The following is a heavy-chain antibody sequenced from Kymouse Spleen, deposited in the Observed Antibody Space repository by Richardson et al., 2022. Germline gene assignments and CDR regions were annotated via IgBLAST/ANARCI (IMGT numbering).Heavy chain of an antibody. Sequence: QVQLVESGGGVVQPGRSLRLSCAASGFTFSSYGMHWVRQAPGKGLEWVAVIWYDGSNKYYADSVKGRFTISRDNSKNTLYLQMNSLRAEDTAVYYCARDPTTMVRGQYYYYYYGMDVWGQGTTVTVSS. V-gene: IGHV3-33*01. J-gene: IGHJ6*02. CDR3: ARDPTTMVRGQYYYYYYGMDV. D-gene: IGHD3-10*01. CDR1: GFTFSSYG. CDR2: IWYDGSNK.